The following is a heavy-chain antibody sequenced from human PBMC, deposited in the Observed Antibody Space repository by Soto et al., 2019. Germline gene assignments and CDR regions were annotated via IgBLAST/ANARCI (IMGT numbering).Heavy chain of an antibody. Sequence: PGGSLRLSCAASGFPLSNSGMSWVRQAPGKGLEWVSGISGSGGSTYYADSVKGRFTISRDNSKNTLYLQMNSLRAEDTALFYCAKLGQCSTTSCYRYNGLDVWGQGTTVTVSS. CDR3: AKLGQCSTTSCYRYNGLDV. CDR2: ISGSGGST. J-gene: IGHJ6*02. CDR1: GFPLSNSG. D-gene: IGHD2-2*02. V-gene: IGHV3-23*01.